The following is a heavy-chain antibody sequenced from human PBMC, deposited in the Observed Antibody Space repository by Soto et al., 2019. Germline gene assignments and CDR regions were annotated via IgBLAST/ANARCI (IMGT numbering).Heavy chain of an antibody. V-gene: IGHV2-70*01. CDR3: ARIPAGLYYYYGMDV. J-gene: IGHJ6*02. Sequence: ESGPTLVNPTQTLTLTCTFSGFSLSTSGMCVSWIRQPPGKALEWLALIDWDDDKYYSTSLKTRLTISKDTSKNQVVLTMTNMDPVDTATYYCARIPAGLYYYYGMDVWGQGTTVTVSS. CDR2: IDWDDDK. CDR1: GFSLSTSGMC. D-gene: IGHD6-19*01.